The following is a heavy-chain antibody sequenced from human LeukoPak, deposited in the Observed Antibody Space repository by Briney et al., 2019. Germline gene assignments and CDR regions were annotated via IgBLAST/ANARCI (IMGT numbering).Heavy chain of an antibody. J-gene: IGHJ4*02. CDR1: GGSVSSSSYF. CDR2: VHYIGST. V-gene: IGHV4-39*07. Sequence: PSETLSLTCTVSGGSVSSSSYFWGWMRQPPGKGLEWIGSVHYIGSTYYNPSLRDRVTISVDTSKNQFSLKLCSVTAADTALYYCARRTVTHGWFRIDSWGQGSQVIVSS. D-gene: IGHD6-19*01. CDR3: ARRTVTHGWFRIDS.